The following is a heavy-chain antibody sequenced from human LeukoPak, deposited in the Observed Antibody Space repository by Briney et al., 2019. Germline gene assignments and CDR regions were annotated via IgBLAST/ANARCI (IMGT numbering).Heavy chain of an antibody. D-gene: IGHD3-10*01. Sequence: SETLSLTCTVSGGSISSSSYYWGWIRQPPGKGLEWIGSIYYSGTTYYSPSLKSRVTISVDTSKNQFSLKLSSVTAADTAVYYCARDGGDRDYWGQGTLVTVSS. CDR3: ARDGGDRDY. CDR2: IYYSGTT. CDR1: GGSISSSSYY. V-gene: IGHV4-39*07. J-gene: IGHJ4*02.